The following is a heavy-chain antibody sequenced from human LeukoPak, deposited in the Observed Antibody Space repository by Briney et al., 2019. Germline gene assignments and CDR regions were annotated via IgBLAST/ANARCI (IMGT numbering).Heavy chain of an antibody. D-gene: IGHD3-10*01. CDR1: GGSFSGYY. V-gene: IGHV4-34*01. CDR2: INHSGST. CDR3: ARGAPYYYGSGSTFDY. J-gene: IGHJ4*02. Sequence: SETLSLTCAVYGGSFSGYYWSWIRQPPGKGLEWIGEINHSGSTNHNPSLKSRVTISVDTSKNQFSLKLSSVTAADTAVYYCARGAPYYYGSGSTFDYWGQGTLVTVSS.